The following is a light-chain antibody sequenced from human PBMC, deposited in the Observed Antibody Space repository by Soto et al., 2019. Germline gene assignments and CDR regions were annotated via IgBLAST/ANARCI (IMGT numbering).Light chain of an antibody. Sequence: SALAQPSSLSGSPGQSITLSCPGTRSDVGGYNYVSWYQQHPGKAPKLMIYDVSNRPSGVSNRFSGSKSGNTASLTISGLQAEDEADYYCSSYTSSSTGVFGTGTKVTVL. CDR2: DVS. J-gene: IGLJ1*01. CDR1: RSDVGGYNY. CDR3: SSYTSSSTGV. V-gene: IGLV2-14*01.